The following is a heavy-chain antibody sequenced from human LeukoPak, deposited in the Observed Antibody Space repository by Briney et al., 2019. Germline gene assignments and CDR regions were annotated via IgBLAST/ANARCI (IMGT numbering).Heavy chain of an antibody. V-gene: IGHV4-59*01. CDR3: ASSVGWINAFDI. CDR1: GGSISSYY. J-gene: IGHJ3*02. Sequence: SETLSLTCTVSGGSISSYYWSWIRQPPGKGLEWIGYIYYSGSTNYNPSLKSRVSISVDTSKNQFSLKLSSVTAADTAVYYCASSVGWINAFDIWGQGTMVTVSS. D-gene: IGHD5-12*01. CDR2: IYYSGST.